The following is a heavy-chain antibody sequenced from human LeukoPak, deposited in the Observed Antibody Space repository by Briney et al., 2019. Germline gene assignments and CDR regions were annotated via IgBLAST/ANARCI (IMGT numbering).Heavy chain of an antibody. CDR2: IIPIFGTA. CDR3: ALVVADRDYYYMDV. CDR1: GGTFSSYA. V-gene: IGHV1-69*05. D-gene: IGHD2-15*01. Sequence: SVKVSRKASGGTFSSYAISWVRQAPGQGLEWMGRIIPIFGTANYAQKFQGRVTITTDESTSTAYMELSSLRSEDTAVYYCALVVADRDYYYMDVWGKGTTVTVSS. J-gene: IGHJ6*03.